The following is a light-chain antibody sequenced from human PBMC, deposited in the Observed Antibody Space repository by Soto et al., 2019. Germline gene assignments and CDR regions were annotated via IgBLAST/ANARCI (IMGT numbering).Light chain of an antibody. CDR2: QTS. CDR3: HQRQSWPRT. V-gene: IGKV3D-15*03. J-gene: IGKJ1*01. CDR1: QYINTR. Sequence: EIVMTQSPATLSVSPGERATLSCRASQYINTRLAWYQHRPGQAPRLLIYQTSIRAAGIPARFSASGSGTDFTLTISDVQPEDFALYYCHQRQSWPRTFGQGTRWIS.